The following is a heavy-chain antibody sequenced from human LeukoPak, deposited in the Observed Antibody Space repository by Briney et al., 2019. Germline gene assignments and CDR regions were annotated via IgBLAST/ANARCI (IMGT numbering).Heavy chain of an antibody. CDR2: INSSGSTI. Sequence: GGSLRLSCAASGFTVSSNYMSWVRQAPGKGLEWVSYINSSGSTIYYADSVKGRFTISRDNAKNSLYLQMNSLRAEDTAVYYCAELGITMIGGVWGKGTTVTISS. CDR1: GFTVSSNY. D-gene: IGHD3-10*02. J-gene: IGHJ6*04. V-gene: IGHV3-11*04. CDR3: AELGITMIGGV.